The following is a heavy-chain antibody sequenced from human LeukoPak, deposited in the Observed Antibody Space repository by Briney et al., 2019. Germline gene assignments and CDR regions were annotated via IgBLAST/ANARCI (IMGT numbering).Heavy chain of an antibody. J-gene: IGHJ5*02. D-gene: IGHD3-22*01. CDR1: GFTFSSYT. CDR3: AKVGDYYDSSGPLNP. CDR2: ITSSSSYR. V-gene: IGHV3-21*01. Sequence: GGSLRLSCAASGFTFSSYTMNWVRQAPGKGLEWVSAITSSSSYRYYADSVKGRFTISRDNAKNPLYLQMNSLRAEDTAVYYCAKVGDYYDSSGPLNPWGQGTLVTVSS.